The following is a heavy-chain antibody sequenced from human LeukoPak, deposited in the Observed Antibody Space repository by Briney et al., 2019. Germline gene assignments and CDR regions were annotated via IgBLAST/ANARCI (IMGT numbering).Heavy chain of an antibody. CDR3: AKRNWYFDL. Sequence: GGSLRLSCAASGFTFTNYAMSWARQVPGKGLEWVSSISGSGGSTFYTDSVKGRFTISRDNSKDTLYLQMNSLRSGDTAVCYCAKRNWYFDLWGRGTLVTVSS. V-gene: IGHV3-23*01. CDR1: GFTFTNYA. J-gene: IGHJ2*01. CDR2: ISGSGGST.